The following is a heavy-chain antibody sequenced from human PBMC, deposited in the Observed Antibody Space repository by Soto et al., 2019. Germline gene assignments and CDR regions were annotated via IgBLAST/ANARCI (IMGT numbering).Heavy chain of an antibody. CDR3: ARAGAYRFDY. Sequence: EVQLVESGGGLVQPGGSLRVSCTGSGFSFTYRMHWVRQAPGEGLVWVSRINSDGSTINYADSVKGRFTISRDNAKNTLYLQMNSLTVDDTAVYYCARAGAYRFDYWGQGTLVTVSS. CDR1: GFSFTYR. J-gene: IGHJ4*02. CDR2: INSDGSTI. D-gene: IGHD4-17*01. V-gene: IGHV3-74*01.